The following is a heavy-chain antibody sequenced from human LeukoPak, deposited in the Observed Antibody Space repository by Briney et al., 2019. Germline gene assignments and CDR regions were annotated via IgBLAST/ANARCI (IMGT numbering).Heavy chain of an antibody. CDR2: VSGDNGQT. CDR3: ARVYLYTTGWSAAYYYFMDV. Sequence: VASVKVSCKASTYISSDFGISWVRLAPGGGLEWMGWVSGDNGQTNYGHKFYGRVTMTMETSTNTASMELRGLRSDDMAIYYCARVYLYTTGWSAAYYYFMDVWGKGTTVIVSS. J-gene: IGHJ6*03. CDR1: TYISSDFG. D-gene: IGHD3-16*02. V-gene: IGHV1-18*03.